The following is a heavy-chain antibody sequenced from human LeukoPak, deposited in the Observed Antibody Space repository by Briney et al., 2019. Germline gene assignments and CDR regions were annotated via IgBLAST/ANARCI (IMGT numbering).Heavy chain of an antibody. CDR1: GFTFSSYE. V-gene: IGHV3-48*03. J-gene: IGHJ6*04. CDR3: AELGITMIGGV. CDR2: ISSSGSTI. Sequence: GGSLRLSCAASGFTFSSYEMNWVRQAPGKGLEWVSYISSSGSTIYYADSVKGRYTISRDNAKNSLYLQMNSLRAEDTAVYYCAELGITMIGGVWGKGTTVTISS. D-gene: IGHD3-10*02.